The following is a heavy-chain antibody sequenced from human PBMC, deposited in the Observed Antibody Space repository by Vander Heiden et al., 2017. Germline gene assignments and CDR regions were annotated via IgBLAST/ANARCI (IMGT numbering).Heavy chain of an antibody. CDR1: GFTFSGPA. Sequence: DVQLVASGGGLVQPGGSLKLSCAASGFTFSGPAMNWVRQAAGKGLEGVGRIRSKANSYATAYAASVKSRFTISRDDSKNTAYLQMNSLKTEDAAVYYCTRDGTGVSSYGMDVWGQGTTVTVSS. CDR3: TRDGTGVSSYGMDV. D-gene: IGHD2-8*01. J-gene: IGHJ6*02. V-gene: IGHV3-73*02. CDR2: IRSKANSYAT.